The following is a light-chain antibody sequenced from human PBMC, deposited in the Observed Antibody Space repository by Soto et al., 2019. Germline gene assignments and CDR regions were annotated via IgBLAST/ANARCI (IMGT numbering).Light chain of an antibody. CDR2: DVS. Sequence: QSALTQPASVSGSPGQSITISCTGTSSDVGGYNYVSWYQQHPGKAPKLMIYDVSNRPSGVSNRFSGSKSGNTASLTISGLQAEDEADYSCSSYTSSSPVVFGGGTQVTVL. CDR1: SSDVGGYNY. CDR3: SSYTSSSPVV. J-gene: IGLJ2*01. V-gene: IGLV2-14*01.